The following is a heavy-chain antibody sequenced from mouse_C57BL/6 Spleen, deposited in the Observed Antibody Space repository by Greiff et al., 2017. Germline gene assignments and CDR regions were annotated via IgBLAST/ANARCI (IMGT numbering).Heavy chain of an antibody. CDR1: GYTFTSYW. CDR3: AIQRRYYYGSSYVGFDY. Sequence: VQLQQPGAELVKPGASVKVSCKASGYTFTSYWMHWVKQRPGQGLEWIGRIHPSDSDTNYNQKFKGKATLTVDKSSSTAYMQLSSLTSEDSAVYYGAIQRRYYYGSSYVGFDYWGQGTTLTVSS. CDR2: IHPSDSDT. V-gene: IGHV1-74*01. J-gene: IGHJ2*01. D-gene: IGHD1-1*01.